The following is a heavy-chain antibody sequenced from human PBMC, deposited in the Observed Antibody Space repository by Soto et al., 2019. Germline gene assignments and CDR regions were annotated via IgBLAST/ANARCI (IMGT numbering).Heavy chain of an antibody. CDR3: ARDPTHIVVVPPASHPDY. CDR2: IYHSGST. D-gene: IGHD2-2*01. Sequence: PSETLSLTCAVSGYSISSGYYWGWIRQPPGKGLEWIGSIYHSGSTYYNPSLKSRVTRSVDTSKNQFSLKLSFVTAADTAVYYCARDPTHIVVVPPASHPDYWGQGTLVSVSS. CDR1: GYSISSGYY. J-gene: IGHJ4*02. V-gene: IGHV4-38-2*02.